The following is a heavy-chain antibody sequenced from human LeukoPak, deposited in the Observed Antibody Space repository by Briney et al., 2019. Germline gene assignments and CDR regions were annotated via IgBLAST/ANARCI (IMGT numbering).Heavy chain of an antibody. J-gene: IGHJ4*02. CDR1: VYIFSKCA. CDR2: ISGRSGST. Sequence: GASLRLSCAASVYIFSKCAMYWVRQAPGRGLEWGSAISGRSGSTYYADSVKGRFTISRDISKNTLYLQMNSPRADDTAVYYCAKWGDYDVLTCYYVSDFWGQGTLVTVSS. D-gene: IGHD3-9*01. CDR3: AKWGDYDVLTCYYVSDF. V-gene: IGHV3-23*01.